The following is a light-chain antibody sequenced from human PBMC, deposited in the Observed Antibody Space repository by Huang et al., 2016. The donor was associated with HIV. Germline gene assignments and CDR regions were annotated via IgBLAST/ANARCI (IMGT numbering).Light chain of an antibody. Sequence: EIVLTQSPGTLSLSPGEGATVSCRANESVRSTYLAWYRQSGGQAPRLLIYGASNRVTGIPDRFSGSGSGTDFTLTISRLEPEDFAVYYCQQYGTSPWTFGQGTKVEIK. CDR2: GAS. CDR3: QQYGTSPWT. J-gene: IGKJ1*01. V-gene: IGKV3-20*01. CDR1: ESVRSTY.